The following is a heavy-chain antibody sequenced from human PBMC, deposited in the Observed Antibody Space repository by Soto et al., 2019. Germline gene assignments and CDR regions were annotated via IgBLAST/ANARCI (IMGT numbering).Heavy chain of an antibody. CDR3: ARESGSYGPLDY. CDR1: GVSISSYD. D-gene: IGHD3-16*01. CDR2: IYYSGST. J-gene: IGHJ4*02. V-gene: IGHV4-59*12. Sequence: PSETLSLTCAVSGVSISSYDLNWIRQPPGKGLEWIGYIYYSGSTNYNPSRRSRVTIAIDTSKNQFSLRLRSVNAADTAVYYCARESGSYGPLDYWGQGTLVTVSS.